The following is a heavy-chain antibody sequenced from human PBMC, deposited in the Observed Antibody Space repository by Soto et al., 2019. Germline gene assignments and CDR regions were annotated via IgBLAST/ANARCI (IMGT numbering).Heavy chain of an antibody. D-gene: IGHD2-15*01. CDR2: ISADTGNT. CDR3: ARDFGVRGYCSGGSCYSEHNWFDP. CDR1: GYTFTSYG. Sequence: ASVKVSCKASGYTFTSYGISWVRQAPGQGLEWMGWISADTGNTKSAQKLQGRVSMTTDTSTSTAYMELRSLRSDDTAVYYCARDFGVRGYCSGGSCYSEHNWFDPWGQGTLVTV. V-gene: IGHV1-18*01. J-gene: IGHJ5*02.